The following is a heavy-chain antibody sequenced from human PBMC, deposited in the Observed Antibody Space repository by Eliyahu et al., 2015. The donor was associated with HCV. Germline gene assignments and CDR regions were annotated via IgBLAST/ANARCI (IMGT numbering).Heavy chain of an antibody. J-gene: IGHJ4*02. CDR3: AKASAMGAGYCSGGTCYLFDF. D-gene: IGHD2-15*01. V-gene: IGHV3-23*01. CDR2: INSSGGXK. Sequence: EVQLLESGGGLVQPGGSLTXSCAASGFXFSGXAIAXVRQGPGEGVEGVSGINSSGGXKYSADSVKGRFTISRDNSKNTLYLQMNSLRAEDTALYYCAKASAMGAGYCSGGTCYLFDFWGQGTLVTVSS. CDR1: GFXFSGXA.